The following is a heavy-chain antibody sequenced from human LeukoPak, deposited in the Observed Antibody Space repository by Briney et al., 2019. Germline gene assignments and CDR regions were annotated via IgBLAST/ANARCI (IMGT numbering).Heavy chain of an antibody. Sequence: SGGSLRLSCAVSGFTFSDYYMSWIRQSPGKGLEWLSYIGRRGGDEHYADSVKGRFTISRDNAENSLYLQMNSLTVEDTAIYYCATDIRAVGDSRYFDYWGQGTLVTVSS. J-gene: IGHJ4*02. D-gene: IGHD1-26*01. CDR2: IGRRGGDE. CDR1: GFTFSDYY. V-gene: IGHV3-11*01. CDR3: ATDIRAVGDSRYFDY.